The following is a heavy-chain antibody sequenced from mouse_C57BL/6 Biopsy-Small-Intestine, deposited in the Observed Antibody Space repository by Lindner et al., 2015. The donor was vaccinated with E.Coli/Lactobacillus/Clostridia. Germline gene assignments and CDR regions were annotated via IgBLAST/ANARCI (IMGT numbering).Heavy chain of an antibody. V-gene: IGHV1-9*01. CDR3: TRSFYYYGGTYYWYFDV. Sequence: VQLQESGAELMKPGASVKLSCKATGYTFTGYWIEWVKQRPGHGLEWLGEILPGCGSTNYNEKFMGKATFTADTSSNTAYMELNSLTTEDSAIYYCTRSFYYYGGTYYWYFDVWGTGTTVTVSS. CDR1: GYTFTGYW. D-gene: IGHD1-1*01. J-gene: IGHJ1*03. CDR2: ILPGCGST.